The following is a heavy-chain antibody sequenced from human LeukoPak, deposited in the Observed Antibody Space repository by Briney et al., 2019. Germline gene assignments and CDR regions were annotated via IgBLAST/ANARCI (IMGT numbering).Heavy chain of an antibody. Sequence: GGSLRLSCAASGFTFSSYWMSWVRQAPGKGLEWVANIKQDGSEKYYVDSVRGRFTISRDNAKNSLYLQMNSLRAEDTAVYYCARGESSSSTDYFDYWGQGTLVTVSS. CDR2: IKQDGSEK. CDR3: ARGESSSSTDYFDY. D-gene: IGHD6-6*01. CDR1: GFTFSSYW. J-gene: IGHJ4*02. V-gene: IGHV3-7*03.